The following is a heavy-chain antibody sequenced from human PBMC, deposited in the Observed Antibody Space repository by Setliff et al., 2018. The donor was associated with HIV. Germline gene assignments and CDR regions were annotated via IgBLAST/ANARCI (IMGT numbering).Heavy chain of an antibody. V-gene: IGHV4-59*08. Sequence: PSETLSLTCTVSGGSISSDYWSWIRQPPGKGLEWIGYVYHSGSTNYNPSLNSRVTISVDTSKNHFSLKLSSVTAADTAVYYCARSLLPSITVAGTIGYWGQGSPVTVSS. D-gene: IGHD6-19*01. J-gene: IGHJ4*02. CDR1: GGSISSDY. CDR2: VYHSGST. CDR3: ARSLLPSITVAGTIGY.